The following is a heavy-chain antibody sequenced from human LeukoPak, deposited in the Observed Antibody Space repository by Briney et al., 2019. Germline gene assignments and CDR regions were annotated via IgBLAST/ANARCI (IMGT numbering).Heavy chain of an antibody. V-gene: IGHV4-4*07. J-gene: IGHJ5*02. CDR2: IYTRVST. D-gene: IGHD3-9*01. Sequence: SETLSLTCTVSGGSISSYYWSWIRQPAGKGLEWIGRIYTRVSTTYNPSLKSRVTMSVDTSNIQFSLKLSSVTAADTALYYCPRAAYDILTGSHNWFDPWGQGTLVTVSS. CDR1: GGSISSYY. CDR3: PRAAYDILTGSHNWFDP.